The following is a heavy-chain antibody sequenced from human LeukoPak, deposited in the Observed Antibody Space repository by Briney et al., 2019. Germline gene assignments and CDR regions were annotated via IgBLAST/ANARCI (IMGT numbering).Heavy chain of an antibody. CDR1: GYTFTSYG. J-gene: IGHJ6*02. CDR2: ISAYNGNT. V-gene: IGHV1-18*01. CDR3: ARGYAQWELLVDYYGMDV. D-gene: IGHD1-26*01. Sequence: ASVKVSCKASGYTFTSYGISWVRQAPGQGLEWMGWISAYNGNTNYAQKLQGRVTMTTDTSTSTAYMELRSLRYDDTAVYYCARGYAQWELLVDYYGMDVWGQGTTVTVSS.